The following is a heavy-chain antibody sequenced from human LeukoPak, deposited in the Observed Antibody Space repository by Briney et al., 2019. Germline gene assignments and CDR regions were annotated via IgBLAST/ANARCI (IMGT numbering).Heavy chain of an antibody. CDR1: GFTFSSYS. Sequence: PGGSLRLSCAASGFTFSSYSMNWVRQAPGKGLEWVSSISSSSSYIYYADSVKGRFTISRDNAKNSLYLQMNSLRAEDTAVYYCAGDFSSGWPLDYWGQGTLVTVSS. CDR2: ISSSSSYI. D-gene: IGHD6-19*01. V-gene: IGHV3-21*01. J-gene: IGHJ4*02. CDR3: AGDFSSGWPLDY.